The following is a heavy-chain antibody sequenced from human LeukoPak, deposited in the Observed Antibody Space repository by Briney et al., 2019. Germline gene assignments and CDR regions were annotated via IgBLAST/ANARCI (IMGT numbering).Heavy chain of an antibody. D-gene: IGHD4-11*01. CDR2: IFYSGST. J-gene: IGHJ4*02. CDR3: ARGGSNFDS. V-gene: IGHV4-59*01. Sequence: KSSETLSLTCTVSQGSINSFYWSWIRQPPGKGLEWIGYIFYSGSTNYNPSLRSRVTISVDTSKSQFSLKLSSGTAADTAVYYCARGGSNFDSWGQGTLVTVSS. CDR1: QGSINSFY.